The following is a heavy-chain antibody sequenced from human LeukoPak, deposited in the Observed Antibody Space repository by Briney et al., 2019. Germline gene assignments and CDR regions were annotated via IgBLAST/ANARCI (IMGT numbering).Heavy chain of an antibody. Sequence: SVKVSCKASGGTFSSYAISWVRQAPGQGLEWMGRIIPILGIANYAQKFQGRVTITADKSTSTAYMELSSLRSEDTAVYYCARDLQWGFIDYWGQGTLVTVSS. J-gene: IGHJ4*02. CDR3: ARDLQWGFIDY. D-gene: IGHD2-15*01. CDR1: GGTFSSYA. CDR2: IIPILGIA. V-gene: IGHV1-69*04.